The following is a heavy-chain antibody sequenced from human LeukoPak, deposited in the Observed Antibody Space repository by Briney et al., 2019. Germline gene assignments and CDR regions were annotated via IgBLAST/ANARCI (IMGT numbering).Heavy chain of an antibody. CDR1: GFTFSSYS. D-gene: IGHD5-18*01. CDR2: ISSNSNI. CDR3: ARFDTAMAKYYFDY. V-gene: IGHV3-21*01. Sequence: GGSLRPSCAASGFTFSSYSMNWVRQAPGKGLEWVSSISSNSNIYYADSVKGRFTISRDNAKNSLYLQMNSPRAEDTAVYYCARFDTAMAKYYFDYWGQGTLVTVSS. J-gene: IGHJ4*02.